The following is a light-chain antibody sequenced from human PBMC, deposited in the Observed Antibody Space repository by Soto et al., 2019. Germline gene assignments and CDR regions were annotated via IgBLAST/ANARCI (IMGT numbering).Light chain of an antibody. CDR1: QSVPSNY. CDR3: QQRSNWPPT. Sequence: EIVLTQSPGTLSLSPGERATLSCRASQSVPSNYLAWYRQKPGQAPRLLIYGASSRATGIPDRFSGSGSGTDFTLTISRLEPEDFAVYYCQQRSNWPPTFGQGTKVEIK. J-gene: IGKJ1*01. CDR2: GAS. V-gene: IGKV3D-20*02.